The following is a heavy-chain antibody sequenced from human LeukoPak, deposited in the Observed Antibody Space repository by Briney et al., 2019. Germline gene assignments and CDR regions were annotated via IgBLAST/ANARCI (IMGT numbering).Heavy chain of an antibody. CDR2: ISGSGGST. CDR1: SFTFISYA. V-gene: IGHV3-23*01. D-gene: IGHD4-17*01. Sequence: PGGSLRLSCSASSFTFISYAMRWVSQAPGKGLEWVSGISGSGGSTYYADSVKGRFTISRDNSKNTLYLHMNSLRAEDTAVYYCAKDQRMTTVTTLDCWGQGTLVTVSS. CDR3: AKDQRMTTVTTLDC. J-gene: IGHJ4*02.